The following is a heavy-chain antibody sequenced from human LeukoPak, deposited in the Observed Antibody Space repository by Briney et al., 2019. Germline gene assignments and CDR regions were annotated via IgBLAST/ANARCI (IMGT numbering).Heavy chain of an antibody. J-gene: IGHJ5*02. CDR3: ARENSSGLGGFEAFWFDP. CDR2: MNPNSGNT. Sequence: ASVKVSCKASGYTFTSYDINWVRQATGQGLEWMGWMNPNSGNTGYAQKFQGRVTMTRNTSISTAYMELSSLRSEDTAVYYCARENSSGLGGFEAFWFDPWGQETLVTVSS. CDR1: GYTFTSYD. D-gene: IGHD6-19*01. V-gene: IGHV1-8*01.